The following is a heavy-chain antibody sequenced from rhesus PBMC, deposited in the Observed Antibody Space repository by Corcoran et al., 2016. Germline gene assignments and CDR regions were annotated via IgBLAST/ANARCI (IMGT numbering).Heavy chain of an antibody. CDR3: ARDRENWNYGLDV. CDR2: IYGSSGSN. Sequence: QVQLQESGPGVVKPSETLSLTCAVSGYSIRIGYDWRWIRPPQGKGLEWIGYIYGSSGSNHYNPSLKNRVTSSKDTSKNQFSLKLSSVTAADTAVYYCARDRENWNYGLDVWGPGVLVTVSS. D-gene: IGHD1-26*01. CDR1: GYSIRIGYD. J-gene: IGHJ5-1*01. V-gene: IGHV4-76*01.